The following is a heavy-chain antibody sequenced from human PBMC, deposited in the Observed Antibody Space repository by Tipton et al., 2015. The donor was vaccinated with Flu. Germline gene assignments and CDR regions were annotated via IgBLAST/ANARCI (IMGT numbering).Heavy chain of an antibody. CDR3: ASYYYGSGSYRGDAFDI. D-gene: IGHD3-10*01. CDR2: IYYSGST. J-gene: IGHJ3*02. Sequence: TLSLTCTVSGGSISSGGYYWSWIRQHPGKGLEWIGYIYYSGSTYYNPSLKRRVTISVDTSKNQFSLKLSSVTAADTAVYYCASYYYGSGSYRGDAFDIWGQGTMVPVSS. CDR1: GGSISSGGYY. V-gene: IGHV4-31*03.